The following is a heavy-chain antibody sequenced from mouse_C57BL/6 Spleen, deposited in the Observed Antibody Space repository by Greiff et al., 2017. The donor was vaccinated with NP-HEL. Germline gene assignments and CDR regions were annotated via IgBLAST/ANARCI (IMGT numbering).Heavy chain of an antibody. CDR1: GYTFTSYW. CDR3: ARLPLYSNSMDY. Sequence: QVQLQQPGAELVKPGASVKLSCKASGYTFTSYWLHWVKQRPGQGLEWIGMIHPNSGSTNYNEKFKSKATLTVDKSSSTAYMQLSSLTSEDSAVYYCARLPLYSNSMDYWGQGTSVTVSS. CDR2: IHPNSGST. D-gene: IGHD2-5*01. V-gene: IGHV1-64*01. J-gene: IGHJ4*01.